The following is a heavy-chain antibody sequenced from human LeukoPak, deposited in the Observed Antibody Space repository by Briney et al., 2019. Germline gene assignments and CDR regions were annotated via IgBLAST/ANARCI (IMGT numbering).Heavy chain of an antibody. Sequence: GGSLRLSCAASGFTFSSYGMSWVRQAPGKGLEWVSVISGSGGRSYSADSAKGRFTISRDNSKNTLYLQMNSLRAEDTAVYYCAKDYYDSSGYYGYFDYWGQGTLVTVSS. D-gene: IGHD3-22*01. CDR2: ISGSGGRS. V-gene: IGHV3-23*01. CDR1: GFTFSSYG. CDR3: AKDYYDSSGYYGYFDY. J-gene: IGHJ4*02.